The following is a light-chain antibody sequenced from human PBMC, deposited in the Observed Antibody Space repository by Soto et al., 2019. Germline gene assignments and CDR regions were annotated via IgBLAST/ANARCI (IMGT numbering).Light chain of an antibody. V-gene: IGKV3-15*01. CDR1: QSVGNI. CDR3: QQYGDWPLT. Sequence: EIVVTQAPATLSVSPGERATLSCRASQSVGNIFAWYQQIPGQAPRLLIFATSTRATGVPARFSGSGSGTEFTLTISSLQSEDFAGYYCQQYGDWPLTFGGGAKVEIE. J-gene: IGKJ4*01. CDR2: ATS.